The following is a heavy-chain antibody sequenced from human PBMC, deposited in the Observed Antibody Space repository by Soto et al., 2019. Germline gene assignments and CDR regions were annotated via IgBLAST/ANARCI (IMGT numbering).Heavy chain of an antibody. J-gene: IGHJ6*03. Sequence: PSETLSLTCAVYGGSFSGYYWSWIRQPPGKGLEWIGEINHSGSTNYNPSLKSRVTISVDTSKNQFSLKLSSVTAADTAVYYCARGGRQLAPPYYYYYYYMDVWGKGTTVTVSS. CDR3: ARGGRQLAPPYYYYYYYMDV. D-gene: IGHD6-6*01. CDR1: GGSFSGYY. V-gene: IGHV4-34*01. CDR2: INHSGST.